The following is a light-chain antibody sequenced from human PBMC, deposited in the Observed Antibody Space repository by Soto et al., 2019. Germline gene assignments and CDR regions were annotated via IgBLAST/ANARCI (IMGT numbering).Light chain of an antibody. CDR2: GAS. CDR3: QLYGSSPLT. V-gene: IGKV3-20*01. J-gene: IGKJ4*01. CDR1: QSVSSSY. Sequence: EIVLTQSPGTLSLSPGERATLSCRASQSVSSSYLAWYQQKPGQAPRLLIYGASSRATGIPDRFSGSGSGTDFTLTIIRLEPEDFAVYYCQLYGSSPLTFGGGTKVDIK.